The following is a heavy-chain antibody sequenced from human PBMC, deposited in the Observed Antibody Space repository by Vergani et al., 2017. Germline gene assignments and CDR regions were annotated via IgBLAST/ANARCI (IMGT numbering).Heavy chain of an antibody. J-gene: IGHJ4*02. CDR3: ARVGHGQHYYGSRSYYNNEALIFYDY. V-gene: IGHV1-46*03. CDR2: INPSGGST. CDR1: GGTFSSYA. Sequence: QVQLVQSGAEVKKPGSSVKVSCKASGGTFSSYAISWVRQAPGQGLEWMGIINPSGGSTSYAQKFQGRVTMNRDTSTSRVYMELSSLRSEDTAVYYCARVGHGQHYYGSRSYYNNEALIFYDYWGQGTLVTVSS. D-gene: IGHD3-10*01.